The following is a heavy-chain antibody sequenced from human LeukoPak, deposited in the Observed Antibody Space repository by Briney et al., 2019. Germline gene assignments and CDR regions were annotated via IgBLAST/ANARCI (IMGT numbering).Heavy chain of an antibody. CDR3: ARDTGGRGRLDAFDI. Sequence: SGTLSLTCAVSGGSISSKNWWIWVRQPPEKGLEWIGEIYHTGSTNYNPSLKSRVTMSVDKSKNQFSLKLSSVTAADTAIYYCARDTGGRGRLDAFDIWGQGTMVTVSS. D-gene: IGHD3-10*01. J-gene: IGHJ3*02. V-gene: IGHV4-4*02. CDR2: IYHTGST. CDR1: GGSISSKNW.